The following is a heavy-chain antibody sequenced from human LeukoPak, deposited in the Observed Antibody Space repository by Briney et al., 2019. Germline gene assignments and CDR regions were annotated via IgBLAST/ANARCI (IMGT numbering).Heavy chain of an antibody. CDR3: AKGGSSSRPYYFDY. J-gene: IGHJ4*02. CDR1: GFSFSKSA. D-gene: IGHD6-13*01. V-gene: IGHV3-30*02. CDR2: IRSEGSNK. Sequence: PGGSLRLSCAASGFSFSKSAMHWVRQAPGKGLEWVAFIRSEGSNKYYADSVKGRFTISRDNSKNTLYLQMNSLRAEDTAVYYCAKGGSSSRPYYFDYWGQGTLVTVSS.